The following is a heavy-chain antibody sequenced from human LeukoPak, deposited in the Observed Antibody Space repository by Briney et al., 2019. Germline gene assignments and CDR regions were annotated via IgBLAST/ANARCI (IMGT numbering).Heavy chain of an antibody. CDR2: ISGSGGST. J-gene: IGHJ5*02. CDR1: GFTSSSYA. V-gene: IGHV3-23*01. CDR3: ANKGGRVAARRVNWFDP. D-gene: IGHD6-6*01. Sequence: GGSLRLSCAASGFTSSSYAMSWVRQAPGKGLEWVSAISGSGGSTYYADSVKGRFTISRDNSKNTLYLQMNSLRAEDTAVYYCANKGGRVAARRVNWFDPWGRGTLVTVSS.